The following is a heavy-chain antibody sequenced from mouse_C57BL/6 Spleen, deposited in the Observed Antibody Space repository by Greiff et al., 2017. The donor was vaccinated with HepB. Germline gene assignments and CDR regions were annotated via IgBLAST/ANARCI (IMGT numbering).Heavy chain of an antibody. CDR1: GYAFTNYL. Sequence: QVQLQQSGAELVRPGTSVKVSCKASGYAFTNYLIEWVKQRPGQGLEWIGVINPGSGGTNYNEKFKGKATLTADKSSSTAHMQLSSLTSADSAGYFCARSSTRSFFDYWGQGTTLTVSS. CDR3: ARSSTRSFFDY. J-gene: IGHJ2*01. V-gene: IGHV1-54*01. CDR2: INPGSGGT. D-gene: IGHD2-1*01.